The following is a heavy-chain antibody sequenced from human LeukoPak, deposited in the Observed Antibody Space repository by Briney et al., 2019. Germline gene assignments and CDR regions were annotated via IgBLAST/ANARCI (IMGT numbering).Heavy chain of an antibody. Sequence: SETLSLTCTVSGASISGSGYYWGWIRQPPGKGLEWIGNIYDSGSTYYNASLQSRVTISIDTSKNQFSLRLSSVTAADTAMYYCAKSGGYGLIGYWGQGTLVTVSS. CDR2: IYDSGST. D-gene: IGHD1-26*01. CDR1: GASISGSGYY. J-gene: IGHJ4*02. CDR3: AKSGGYGLIGY. V-gene: IGHV4-39*01.